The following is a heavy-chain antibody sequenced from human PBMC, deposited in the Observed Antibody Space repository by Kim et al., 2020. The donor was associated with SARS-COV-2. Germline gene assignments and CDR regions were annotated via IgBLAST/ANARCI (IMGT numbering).Heavy chain of an antibody. CDR3: ARDGDYGDYVSGFDP. Sequence: PSLTSRGNLSVDTSKNQFYLKLSSVTAADTAVYYCARDGDYGDYVSGFDPWGQGTLVTVSS. J-gene: IGHJ5*02. V-gene: IGHV4-59*01. D-gene: IGHD4-17*01.